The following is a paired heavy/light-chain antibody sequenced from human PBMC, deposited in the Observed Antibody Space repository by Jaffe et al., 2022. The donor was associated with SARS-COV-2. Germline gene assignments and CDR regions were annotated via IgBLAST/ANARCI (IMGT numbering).Heavy chain of an antibody. CDR3: ARVRLSTMIVVKPLREYYAMDV. Sequence: QVQLQQWGAGLLKPSETLSLTCGVYGGSFSGHHWSWIRQTPGKGLEWIGEINLGGSTSYNPSLKSRVTTSIDRSQNQFSLRLASVTAADTAVYYCARVRLSTMIVVKPLREYYAMDVWGQGTTVTVSS. D-gene: IGHD3-22*01. CDR1: GGSFSGHH. J-gene: IGHJ6*02. V-gene: IGHV4-34*01. CDR2: INLGGST.
Light chain of an antibody. CDR3: QSRDSSVNHVL. V-gene: IGLV3-19*01. Sequence: SSELTQDPAVSVALGQTVRITCQGDSFRKYHASWYQQKPGQAPVLVIYGKNNRPSGIPDRFSGSSSGNTASLTITGAQAEDEADYYCQSRDSSVNHVLFGGGTKLTVL. CDR2: GKN. CDR1: SFRKYH. J-gene: IGLJ2*01.